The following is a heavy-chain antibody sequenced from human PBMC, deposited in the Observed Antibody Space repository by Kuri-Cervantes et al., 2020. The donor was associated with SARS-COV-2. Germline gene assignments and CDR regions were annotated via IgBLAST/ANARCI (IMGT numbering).Heavy chain of an antibody. CDR1: GGSISSYY. CDR2: TYYSGST. Sequence: SETLSLTCTVSGGSISSYYWSWIRQPPGKGLEWIGYTYYSGSTTFNPCLKSRVTISVDTSKTQFSLNLSSVHAADTAVYCFARDAVGPTAMSYYYGMNVWGQGTTVTVSS. CDR3: ARDAVGPTAMSYYYGMNV. V-gene: IGHV4-59*01. D-gene: IGHD2-2*01. J-gene: IGHJ6*02.